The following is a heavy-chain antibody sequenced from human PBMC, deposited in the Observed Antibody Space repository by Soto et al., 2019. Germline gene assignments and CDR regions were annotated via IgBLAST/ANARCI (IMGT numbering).Heavy chain of an antibody. J-gene: IGHJ3*02. CDR3: ARRPMVGPVAENAFDI. V-gene: IGHV4-59*04. CDR1: GGSISSYY. Sequence: SETLSLTCTVSGGSISSYYWSWIRQPPGKGLEWIGYIYYSGTTYYNPSLKRRVTISVDTYNQFSLKLSSVTAADTAYYFCARRPMVGPVAENAFDIWGQGTRVTVSS. CDR2: IYYSGTT. D-gene: IGHD6-19*01.